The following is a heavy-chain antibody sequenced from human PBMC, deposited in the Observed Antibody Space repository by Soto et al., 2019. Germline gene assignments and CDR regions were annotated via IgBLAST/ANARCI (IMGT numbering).Heavy chain of an antibody. V-gene: IGHV3-9*01. CDR2: INWNSGRE. CDR1: GFKFEEYA. CDR3: VAKEGASLLWFAESGH. D-gene: IGHD3-10*01. Sequence: EVRLVESGGGPAQPGGSLRLSCAASGFKFEEYAMQWVRQGPGQGLEWVSGINWNSGREDYADSVKGRFTISRDNVKKSVFLHMDNLRSEDTALYYCVAKEGASLLWFAESGHWGQGSRVTVSS. J-gene: IGHJ4*02.